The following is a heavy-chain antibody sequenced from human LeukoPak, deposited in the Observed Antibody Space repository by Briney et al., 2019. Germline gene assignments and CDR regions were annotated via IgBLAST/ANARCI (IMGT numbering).Heavy chain of an antibody. CDR2: ISYDGSNK. V-gene: IGHV3-30*18. CDR3: AKERRRGYGFDY. J-gene: IGHJ4*02. D-gene: IGHD2-15*01. CDR1: GFTFSSYG. Sequence: GSLRLSCAASGFTFSSYGMHWVRQAPGKGLEWVAVISYDGSNKYYADSVKGRFTISRDNSKNTLYLQMNSLRAEDTAVYYCAKERRRGYGFDYWGQGTLVTVSS.